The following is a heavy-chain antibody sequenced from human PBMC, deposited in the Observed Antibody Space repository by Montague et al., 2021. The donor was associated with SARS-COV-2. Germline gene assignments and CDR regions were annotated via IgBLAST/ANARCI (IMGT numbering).Heavy chain of an antibody. V-gene: IGHV4-39*02. CDR3: ASGMIRGVTTPFDY. CDR1: SGSIIRRGDD. Sequence: SETLSLTCSVSSGSIIRRGDDGGWSREGKGKELEWIGNMYYSGNIYYNPSLQSRVTISVDKSKYYLYLRLSSATAADTAVYFCASGMIRGVTTPFDYWGQGSQVTVSS. J-gene: IGHJ4*02. CDR2: MYYSGNI. D-gene: IGHD3-10*01.